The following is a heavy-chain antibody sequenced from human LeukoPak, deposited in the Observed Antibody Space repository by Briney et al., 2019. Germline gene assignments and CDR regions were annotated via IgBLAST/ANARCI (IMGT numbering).Heavy chain of an antibody. D-gene: IGHD2-21*01. CDR2: IWYDGDNK. V-gene: IGHV3-33*01. Sequence: GGSLRLSCAASGFTFTNYGFHWVRQAPGKGLEWVVLIWYDGDNKKYADSVKGRFTISRDNSKNTLYLQMNSLRAKDTAVYYCARDRAYCGRECYSEFYGMDVWGQGTTVTVSS. J-gene: IGHJ6*02. CDR3: ARDRAYCGRECYSEFYGMDV. CDR1: GFTFTNYG.